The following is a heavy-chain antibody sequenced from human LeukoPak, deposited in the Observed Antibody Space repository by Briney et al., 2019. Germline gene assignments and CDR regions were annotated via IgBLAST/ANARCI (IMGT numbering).Heavy chain of an antibody. CDR1: GFTFSSNY. CDR2: IYSGGST. CDR3: ARLAGSSGVYYYYGMDV. V-gene: IGHV3-53*01. D-gene: IGHD6-6*01. Sequence: GGSLRLSCAASGFTFSSNYMSWVRQAPGKGLEWVSVIYSGGSTYYADSVKGRFTISRDNSKNTLYLQMNSLRAEDTAVYYCARLAGSSGVYYYYGMDVWGQGTTVTVSS. J-gene: IGHJ6*02.